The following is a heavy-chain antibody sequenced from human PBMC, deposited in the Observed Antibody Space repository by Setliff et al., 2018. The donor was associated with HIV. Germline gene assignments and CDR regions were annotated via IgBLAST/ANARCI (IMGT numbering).Heavy chain of an antibody. Sequence: QTGGSLRLSCAASGFTFSTYGMHWVSQAPGKGLEWVAVIWYDGSNKYYADSVKGRFTISRDNSKNTLYLQMNSLRVEDTAVYYCARGRESAFDIWGQGTMVTVSS. CDR2: IWYDGSNK. CDR1: GFTFSTYG. V-gene: IGHV3-33*01. J-gene: IGHJ3*02. CDR3: ARGRESAFDI.